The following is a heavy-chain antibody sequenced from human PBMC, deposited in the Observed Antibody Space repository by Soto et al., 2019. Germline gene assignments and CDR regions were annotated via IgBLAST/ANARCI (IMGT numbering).Heavy chain of an antibody. J-gene: IGHJ6*02. D-gene: IGHD2-15*01. CDR3: ARLSTAPSKDLSYHYFSLDV. CDR1: EYTFTHKW. Sequence: PGESLKISCKGSEYTFTHKWIGWVRQVPGKGLEWMGIIYPFDSDVRYSPSFQGQVTISADKSIGTAYVQWSGLKASDTAMYYCARLSTAPSKDLSYHYFSLDVWGQGTTVTV. V-gene: IGHV5-51*01. CDR2: IYPFDSDV.